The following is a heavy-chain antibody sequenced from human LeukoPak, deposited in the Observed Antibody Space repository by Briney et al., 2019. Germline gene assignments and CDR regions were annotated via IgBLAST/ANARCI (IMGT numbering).Heavy chain of an antibody. CDR3: ARGTMVRGVIIIGGYYYYMDV. CDR2: ISAYNGNT. D-gene: IGHD3-10*01. J-gene: IGHJ6*03. V-gene: IGHV1-18*01. CDR1: VYTFTSYG. Sequence: ASVTVSFKASVYTFTSYGISWVRQAPGQGPEWMGWISAYNGNTNYAQKLQGRVTMTTDTSTSTAYMELRSLRSDDTAVYYCARGTMVRGVIIIGGYYYYMDVWGKGTTVTVSS.